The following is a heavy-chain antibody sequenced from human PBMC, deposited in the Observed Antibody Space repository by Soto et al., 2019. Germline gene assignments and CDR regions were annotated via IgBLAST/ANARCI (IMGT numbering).Heavy chain of an antibody. Sequence: SVKVSCKASGGTFSSYAISWVRQAPGQGLEWMGGIIPIFGTANYAQKFQGRVTITADESTSTAYMELSSLRSEDTAVYYCARDHGGGATIGGGYYYGMDVWGQGTTVTVSS. CDR1: GGTFSSYA. D-gene: IGHD5-12*01. J-gene: IGHJ6*02. CDR3: ARDHGGGATIGGGYYYGMDV. CDR2: IIPIFGTA. V-gene: IGHV1-69*13.